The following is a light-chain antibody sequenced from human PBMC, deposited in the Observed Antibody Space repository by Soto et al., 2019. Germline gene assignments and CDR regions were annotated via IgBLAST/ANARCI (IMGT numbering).Light chain of an antibody. CDR3: KHYNSYSEA. V-gene: IGKV1-5*03. Sequence: DIEMTQSPSTLSGSVADRVAITCRASQTISSWLAWYQQKPGKAPKLLIYKASTLKSGVPSRFSGSGSGTEFTLTISSLQPDDFATYYRKHYNSYSEAFGQGTKVDIK. CDR2: KAS. CDR1: QTISSW. J-gene: IGKJ1*01.